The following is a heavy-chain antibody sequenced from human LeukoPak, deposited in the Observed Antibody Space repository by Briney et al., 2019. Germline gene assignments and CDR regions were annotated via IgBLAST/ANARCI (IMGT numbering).Heavy chain of an antibody. CDR1: GFTFSSYA. Sequence: GGSLRLSCAASGFTFSSYAMSWVRQAPGKGLEWVSAISGGSTYYADSVKGRFTISRDNSKNTLYLQMNSLRAEDTAVYYCAKVPLTSNDYWGQGTLVIVSS. J-gene: IGHJ4*02. V-gene: IGHV3-23*01. CDR2: ISGGST. CDR3: AKVPLTSNDY.